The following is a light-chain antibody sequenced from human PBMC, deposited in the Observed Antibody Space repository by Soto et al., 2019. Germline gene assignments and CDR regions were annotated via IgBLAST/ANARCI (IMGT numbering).Light chain of an antibody. CDR3: QQLNSYPIT. CDR2: AAS. Sequence: DIQLTQSPSFLSASVGDRVTITCRASQGISSYLAWYQQKPGKAPKLLIYAASTLQSGVPSRFSGSGSGTEFTLTISSLQPEDFATYYCQQLNSYPITFGQRTRPEIK. J-gene: IGKJ5*01. V-gene: IGKV1-9*01. CDR1: QGISSY.